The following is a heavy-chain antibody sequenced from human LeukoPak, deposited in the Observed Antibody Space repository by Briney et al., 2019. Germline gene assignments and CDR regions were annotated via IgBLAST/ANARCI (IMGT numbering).Heavy chain of an antibody. CDR1: GFTFSTYT. Sequence: GGSLRLSCVVSGFTFSTYTMNWVRQAPGKGLEWISYISSGSSSIYYAESVKGRFTISRDNAKNSLFLQMDSLRADDTAVYYCARDSGGATNFDSWGQGTLVTVSS. V-gene: IGHV3-48*01. CDR2: ISSGSSSI. D-gene: IGHD1-26*01. CDR3: ARDSGGATNFDS. J-gene: IGHJ4*02.